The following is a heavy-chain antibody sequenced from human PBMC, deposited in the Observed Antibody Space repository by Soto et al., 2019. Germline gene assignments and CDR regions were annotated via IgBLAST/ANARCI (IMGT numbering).Heavy chain of an antibody. CDR3: ARHLWVGSSWYLGAFDI. CDR1: GDSISNYY. V-gene: IGHV4-59*08. Sequence: SETLSLTCTVSGDSISNYYWSWIRQPPGKGLEWIGYIYYSGSTNYNPSLKSRVTISVDTSKNQFSLKLSSVTAAVTAVYYCARHLWVGSSWYLGAFDIWGQGTMVTVSS. D-gene: IGHD6-13*01. J-gene: IGHJ3*02. CDR2: IYYSGST.